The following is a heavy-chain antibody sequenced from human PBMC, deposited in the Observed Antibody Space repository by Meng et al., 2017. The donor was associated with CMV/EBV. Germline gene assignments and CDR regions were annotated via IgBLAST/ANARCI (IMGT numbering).Heavy chain of an antibody. D-gene: IGHD5-12*01. V-gene: IGHV4-59*08. CDR1: GGSMSTYY. CDR2: VYYNGNT. J-gene: IGHJ6*02. CDR3: ARHPVAAMFLDV. Sequence: GSLRLSCTVSGGSMSTYYWSWIRQPPGGGLEWIGYVYYNGNTNSNPSLKSRVTILVDTSRNQFSLKLSSVTAADTADYYCARHPVAAMFLDVWGQGTTVTVSS.